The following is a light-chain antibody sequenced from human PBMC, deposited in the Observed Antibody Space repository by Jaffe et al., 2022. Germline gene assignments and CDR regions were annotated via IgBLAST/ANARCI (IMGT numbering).Light chain of an antibody. CDR1: SSDVGGYNY. J-gene: IGLJ2*01. CDR2: EVG. CDR3: SSYTSSSTL. Sequence: QSALTQPASVSGSPGQSITISCTGTSSDVGGYNYVSWYQQHPGKAPKLMIYEVGNRPSGVSDRFSGSKSGNTASLTISGLQADDEADYYCSSYTSSSTLFGGGTKLTVL. V-gene: IGLV2-14*01.